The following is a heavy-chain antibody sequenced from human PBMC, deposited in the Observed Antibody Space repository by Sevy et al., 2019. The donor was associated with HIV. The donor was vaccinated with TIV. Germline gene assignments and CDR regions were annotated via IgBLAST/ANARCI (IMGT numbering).Heavy chain of an antibody. CDR1: GGSISDHY. J-gene: IGHJ6*02. D-gene: IGHD6-19*01. Sequence: SETLSLTCTVSGGSISDHYWNWIRQPPGKGLEWIGQIHYFGSANYNPSLKSRVTISLDTSNNRFSLKLNSVNAADTAVYYCARDTSGYSSGWYRYYNYYGLDVWGQGTTVTVSS. CDR2: IHYFGSA. CDR3: ARDTSGYSSGWYRYYNYYGLDV. V-gene: IGHV4-59*11.